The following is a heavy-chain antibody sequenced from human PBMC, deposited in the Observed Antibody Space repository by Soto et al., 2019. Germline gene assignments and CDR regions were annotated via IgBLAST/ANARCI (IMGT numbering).Heavy chain of an antibody. V-gene: IGHV4-34*01. CDR1: GGSFSYYY. D-gene: IGHD3-10*01. CDR3: TRGRLYYDSETYAN. CDR2: ISPSGTT. J-gene: IGHJ4*02. Sequence: SETLSLTCAVYGGSFSYYYWSWIRQPPGKGLEWIGEISPSGTTKYNPSLKSRVIISMHTSTNQFSLYLSSVTAADTAVYYCTRGRLYYDSETYANWGQGTLVTVSS.